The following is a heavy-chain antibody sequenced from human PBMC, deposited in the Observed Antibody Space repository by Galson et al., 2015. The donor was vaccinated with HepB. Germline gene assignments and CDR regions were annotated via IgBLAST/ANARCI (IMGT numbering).Heavy chain of an antibody. CDR2: IWYDGSNK. Sequence: SLRLSCAASGFTFSSYGMHWVRQAPGKGLEWVAVIWYDGSNKYYADSVKGRFTISRDNSKNTLYLQMNSLRAEDTAVYYCARAAQEYYYYYYMDVWGKGTTVTVSS. CDR3: ARAAQEYYYYYYMDV. CDR1: GFTFSSYG. J-gene: IGHJ6*03. D-gene: IGHD6-6*01. V-gene: IGHV3-33*01.